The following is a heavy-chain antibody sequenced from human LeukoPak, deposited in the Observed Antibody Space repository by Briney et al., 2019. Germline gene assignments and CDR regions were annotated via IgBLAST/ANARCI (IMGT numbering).Heavy chain of an antibody. CDR3: AKDRYERKRENLIDY. Sequence: PGRSLRLPCAASGFTFSSYGMYWVRQAPGKGLEWVAVISYDGSNKYYADSVKGRFTISRDNSKNTLYLQMNSLRAEDTAVYYCAKDRYERKRENLIDYWGQGTLVTVSS. V-gene: IGHV3-30*18. D-gene: IGHD1-26*01. J-gene: IGHJ4*02. CDR2: ISYDGSNK. CDR1: GFTFSSYG.